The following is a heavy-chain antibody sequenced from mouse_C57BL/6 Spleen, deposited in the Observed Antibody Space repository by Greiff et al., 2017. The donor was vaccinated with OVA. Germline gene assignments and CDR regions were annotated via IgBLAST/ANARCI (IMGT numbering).Heavy chain of an antibody. Sequence: QVQLKQPGAELVKPGASVKMSCKASGYTFTSYWITWVKQRPGQGLEWIGDIYPGSGSTNYNEKFKSKATLTVDTSSSTAYMQLSSLTSEDSAVYYCAREAAGDGYYGGFAYWGQGTLVTVSA. CDR3: AREAAGDGYYGGFAY. D-gene: IGHD2-3*01. CDR2: IYPGSGST. J-gene: IGHJ3*01. CDR1: GYTFTSYW. V-gene: IGHV1-55*01.